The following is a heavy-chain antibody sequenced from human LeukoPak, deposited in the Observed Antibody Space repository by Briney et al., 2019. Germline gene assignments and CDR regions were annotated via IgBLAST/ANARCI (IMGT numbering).Heavy chain of an antibody. CDR2: ISSSSRFI. D-gene: IGHD3-22*01. CDR3: AKPMDSSGYGHFDY. Sequence: GGSLRLSCAASGFTFNSYSMNWFRQAPGKGLEWVSSISSSSRFIYYADSVKGRFTISRDNAKNTLYLQMDSLRVEDTAVYYCAKPMDSSGYGHFDYWGQGTLVTVSS. CDR1: GFTFNSYS. J-gene: IGHJ4*02. V-gene: IGHV3-21*01.